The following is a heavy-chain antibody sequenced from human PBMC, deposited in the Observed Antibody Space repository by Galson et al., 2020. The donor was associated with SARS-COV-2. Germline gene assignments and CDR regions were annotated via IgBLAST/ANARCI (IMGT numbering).Heavy chain of an antibody. V-gene: IGHV3-11*01. Sequence: RFSFSDCYMSWLRQTPGKGLEWVAYISVDGATTYYADSVRGRFTISRDNAKDSVYLQMRSLRVEDTAVYFCSSGSTYYDASGYYQSSYYGMYVWGQGTTVTVSS. CDR3: SSGSTYYDASGYYQSSYYGMYV. CDR1: RFSFSDCY. D-gene: IGHD3-22*01. J-gene: IGHJ6*02. CDR2: ISVDGATT.